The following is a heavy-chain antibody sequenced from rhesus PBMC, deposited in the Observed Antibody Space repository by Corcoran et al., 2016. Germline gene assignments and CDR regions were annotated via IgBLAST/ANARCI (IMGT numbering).Heavy chain of an antibody. CDR2: ITYRGLT. CDR3: ARVGYSGSYYVYYGLDS. Sequence: QVQLQESGPGLVKPSETLSLTCAVSGYSISSGYYWSWLRPPPGKGLEWIGYITYRGLTSYNPSLKSRGTISRDTSKNQFSLKLSSVTAADTAVYYCARVGYSGSYYVYYGLDSWGQGVVVTVSS. V-gene: IGHV4-122*02. J-gene: IGHJ6*01. CDR1: GYSISSGYY. D-gene: IGHD3-16*01.